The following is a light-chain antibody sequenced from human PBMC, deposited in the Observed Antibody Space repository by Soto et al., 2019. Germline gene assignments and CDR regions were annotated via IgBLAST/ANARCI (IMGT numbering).Light chain of an antibody. Sequence: ALRMTQSPSSFSASTGDRVTITCRASQGISSYLAWYQQKPGKAPKLLIYAASTLQSGVPSRFSGSGSGTDFTLTISSLQSEDFATYYCQQYDSYPPTFGPGTKVDIK. V-gene: IGKV1-8*01. J-gene: IGKJ3*01. CDR3: QQYDSYPPT. CDR2: AAS. CDR1: QGISSY.